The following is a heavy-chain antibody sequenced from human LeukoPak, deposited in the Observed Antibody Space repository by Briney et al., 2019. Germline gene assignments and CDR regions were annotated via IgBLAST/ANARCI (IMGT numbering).Heavy chain of an antibody. D-gene: IGHD3-9*01. V-gene: IGHV5-51*01. CDR1: GYSFTSYW. Sequence: GESLKISCQTSGYSFTSYWVGWVRQMPGKGLEWMGIIYPGDSYTAYSPSFQGQVTISADKSINTAYVQWSSLKASDTAMYYCARTADISTGFGSDHWGQGPLVTVSS. CDR2: IYPGDSYT. J-gene: IGHJ4*02. CDR3: ARTADISTGFGSDH.